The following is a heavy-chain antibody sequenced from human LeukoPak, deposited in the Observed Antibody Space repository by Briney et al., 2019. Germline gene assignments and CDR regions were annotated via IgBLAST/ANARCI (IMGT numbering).Heavy chain of an antibody. CDR2: ISGSGGST. CDR1: GFTFSSYA. V-gene: IGHV3-23*01. CDR3: AKDLVLDYYDSSGLFDY. Sequence: GGSLRLSCAASGFTFSSYAMSWVRQAPGKGLEWVSAISGSGGSTYYADSVKGQFTISRDNSKNTLYLQMNSLRAEDTAVYYCAKDLVLDYYDSSGLFDYWGQGTLVTVSS. J-gene: IGHJ4*02. D-gene: IGHD3-22*01.